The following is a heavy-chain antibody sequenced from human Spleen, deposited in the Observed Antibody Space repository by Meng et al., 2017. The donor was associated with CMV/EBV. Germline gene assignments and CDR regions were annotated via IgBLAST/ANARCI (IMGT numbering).Heavy chain of an antibody. V-gene: IGHV4-34*02. CDR3: ARGDATVAFDY. J-gene: IGHJ4*02. D-gene: IGHD4-23*01. CDR2: INHSGST. CDR1: GGAFSGYS. Sequence: QLQGAGPGPCKLSWTLSLTFAVYGGAFSGYSWSWIRQPPGKGLEWIGEINHSGSTNYNPSLKSRVTISVDTSKNQFSLKLSSVTAADTAVYYCARGDATVAFDYWGQGTLVTVSS.